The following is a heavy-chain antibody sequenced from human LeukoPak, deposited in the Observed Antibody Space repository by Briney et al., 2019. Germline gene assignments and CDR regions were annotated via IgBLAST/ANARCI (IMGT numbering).Heavy chain of an antibody. CDR3: AREGRMSMGIEY. J-gene: IGHJ4*02. V-gene: IGHV4-34*01. CDR1: GGSLSGYY. CDR2: INHGGST. Sequence: SETLSLTCAVYGGSLSGYYWSWIRQSPGKGLEWIGEINHGGSTNYNSSLKSRVTMSVDTSKNHFSLKLSSVPAADTAVYFCAREGRMSMGIEYWGQGTLVTVSS. D-gene: IGHD4/OR15-4a*01.